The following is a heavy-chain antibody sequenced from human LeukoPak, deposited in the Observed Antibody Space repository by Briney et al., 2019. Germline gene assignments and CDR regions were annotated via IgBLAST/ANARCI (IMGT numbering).Heavy chain of an antibody. Sequence: GGSLRLSCAASGFTLDDYTMHWVRQAPGKGLEWISLITWDGAYIYHADSVKGRFTISRDNSKNTLYLQMNSLRAEDTAVYYCARARPGTTLYGYWGQGTLVTVSS. CDR3: ARARPGTTLYGY. CDR1: GFTLDDYT. CDR2: ITWDGAYI. V-gene: IGHV3-43*01. D-gene: IGHD1-7*01. J-gene: IGHJ4*02.